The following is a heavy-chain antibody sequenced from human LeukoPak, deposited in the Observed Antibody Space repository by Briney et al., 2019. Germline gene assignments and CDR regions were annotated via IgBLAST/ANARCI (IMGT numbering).Heavy chain of an antibody. Sequence: GGSLRLSCAASGFTFSSYAMHWVRQAPGKGLEWVAVISYDGSNKYYADSVKGRFTISRDNSKNTLCLQMNSLRAEDTAVYYCARARIATAGWFDPWGQGTLVTVSS. V-gene: IGHV3-30*04. CDR2: ISYDGSNK. CDR1: GFTFSSYA. CDR3: ARARIATAGWFDP. J-gene: IGHJ5*02. D-gene: IGHD6-13*01.